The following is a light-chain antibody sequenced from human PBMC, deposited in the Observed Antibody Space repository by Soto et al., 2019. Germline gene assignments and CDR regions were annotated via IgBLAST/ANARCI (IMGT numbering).Light chain of an antibody. CDR2: NDN. CDR1: SSNIGAGYD. Sequence: QSVLTQPPSVSGAPGQRVTISCTGSSSNIGAGYDVHWYQQLPGTAPKLLLYNDNNRPSGVPDRISGSKSGTSASLAITGLQAEDEAYYYCQSYDSSQTAYVVFGGGTKVTVL. CDR3: QSYDSSQTAYVV. V-gene: IGLV1-40*01. J-gene: IGLJ2*01.